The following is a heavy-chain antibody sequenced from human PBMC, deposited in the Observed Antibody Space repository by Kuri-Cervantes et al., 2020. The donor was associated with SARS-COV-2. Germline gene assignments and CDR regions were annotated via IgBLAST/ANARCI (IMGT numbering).Heavy chain of an antibody. CDR2: IIPIFGTA. V-gene: IGHV1-69*06. CDR3: ASLSDTSTSEGELQNWYFDL. J-gene: IGHJ2*01. CDR1: GGTFSRFA. D-gene: IGHD3-22*01. Sequence: SVKVSCKASGGTFSRFAVSWLRQAPGQGLEWMGRIIPIFGTADHAQKFQGRVTITADKSSNSVYMELRGLRFEDTAVYYCASLSDTSTSEGELQNWYFDLWGRGTQVTVSS.